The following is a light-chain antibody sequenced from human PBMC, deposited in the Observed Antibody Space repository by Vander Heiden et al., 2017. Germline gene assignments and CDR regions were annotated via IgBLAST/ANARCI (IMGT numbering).Light chain of an antibody. J-gene: IGLJ3*02. V-gene: IGLV1-40*01. CDR1: SHDIRAGEH. Sequence: QSVLTQPPPVSGAPGQRVTIARTGSSHDIRAGEHVHWYQQLPGTAPRLLIYANNYRPSGVPDRFSGSKSGNSATLAITGVQAEDEADYYCQAYDRSLGGWVFGGGTKLTVL. CDR2: ANN. CDR3: QAYDRSLGGWV.